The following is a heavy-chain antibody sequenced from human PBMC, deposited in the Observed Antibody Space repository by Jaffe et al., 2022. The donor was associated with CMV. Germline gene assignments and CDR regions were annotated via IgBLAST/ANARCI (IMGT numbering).Heavy chain of an antibody. D-gene: IGHD1-26*01. J-gene: IGHJ3*02. CDR3: ARGVSGSYSSFDI. CDR2: ISSTSSYI. V-gene: IGHV3-21*01. Sequence: EVQLVESGGGLVKPGGSLRLSCAASGFTFSSYSMNWVRQAPGKGLEWVSSISSTSSYIYYADSVKGRFTISRDNAKNSLYLQMNSLRAEDTAVYYCARGVSGSYSSFDIWGQGTMVTVSS. CDR1: GFTFSSYS.